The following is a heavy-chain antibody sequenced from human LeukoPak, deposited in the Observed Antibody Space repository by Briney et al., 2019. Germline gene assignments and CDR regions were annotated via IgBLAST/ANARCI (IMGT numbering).Heavy chain of an antibody. CDR2: ISSSSSYI. CDR3: ARDVTIFGLVIRD. Sequence: GGSLRLSCAASGFTFSSYSMNWVRQAPGKGLEWVSSISSSSSYIYYADSVKGRFTISRDNAKNSLYLQMNSLRAEDTAVYYCARDVTIFGLVIRDWGQGTLVTVSS. CDR1: GFTFSSYS. J-gene: IGHJ4*02. V-gene: IGHV3-21*01. D-gene: IGHD3-3*01.